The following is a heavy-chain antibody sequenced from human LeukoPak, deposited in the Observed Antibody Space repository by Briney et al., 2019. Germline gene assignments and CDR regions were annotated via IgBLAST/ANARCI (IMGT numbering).Heavy chain of an antibody. D-gene: IGHD5-12*01. CDR2: INPKSGGT. CDR3: ATASGVIGNSGYYPGGGWFDP. J-gene: IGHJ5*02. V-gene: IGHV1-2*02. CDR1: GYTFTGYY. Sequence: ASVKVSCKASGYTFTGYYMHWVRQAPGQGLEWMGWINPKSGGTNYAQKFQDRVTMTRDTSISKAYMELGSLRSDDTGVYYCATASGVIGNSGYYPGGGWFDPWGQGTLVTVSS.